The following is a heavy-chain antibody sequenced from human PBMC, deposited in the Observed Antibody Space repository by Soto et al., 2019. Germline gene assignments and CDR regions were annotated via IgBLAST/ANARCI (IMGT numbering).Heavy chain of an antibody. V-gene: IGHV3-30*04. CDR3: ARERGGDYINDD. D-gene: IGHD4-17*01. J-gene: IGHJ4*02. CDR1: GFTFSSHV. Sequence: QVQLVESGGGVVQPGRSLRLSCAASGFTFSSHVMHWVRQAPGKGLEWVASLSFDGRNEYYADSVKGRFTISRDNSKNTLYLQMNSLRAEDTAVYYCARERGGDYINDDWGQGTLVTVSS. CDR2: LSFDGRNE.